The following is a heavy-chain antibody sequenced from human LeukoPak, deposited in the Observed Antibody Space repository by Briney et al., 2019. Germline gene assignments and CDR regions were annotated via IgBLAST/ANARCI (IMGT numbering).Heavy chain of an antibody. Sequence: ASVKVSCKASGGTFSIYAISWVRQAPGQGLEWMGGIIPIFGTANYAQKFQGRVTITADESTSTAYMELSSLRSEDTAVYYCARAAEPYCSGGSCFFTEDCWGQGTLVTVS. J-gene: IGHJ4*02. V-gene: IGHV1-69*13. CDR1: GGTFSIYA. CDR2: IIPIFGTA. D-gene: IGHD2-15*01. CDR3: ARAAEPYCSGGSCFFTEDC.